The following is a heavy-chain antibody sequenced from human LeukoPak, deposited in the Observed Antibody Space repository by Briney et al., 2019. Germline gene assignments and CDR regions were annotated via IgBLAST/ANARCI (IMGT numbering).Heavy chain of an antibody. CDR1: GYTFTSYG. Sequence: ASVKASCKASGYTFTSYGISWVRQAPGQGLEWMGWISAYNGNTNYAQKLQGRVTMTTDTSTSTAYMELRSLRSDDTAVYYCARVIAREGWFDPWGQGTLVTVSS. CDR2: ISAYNGNT. CDR3: ARVIAREGWFDP. D-gene: IGHD3-22*01. J-gene: IGHJ5*02. V-gene: IGHV1-18*01.